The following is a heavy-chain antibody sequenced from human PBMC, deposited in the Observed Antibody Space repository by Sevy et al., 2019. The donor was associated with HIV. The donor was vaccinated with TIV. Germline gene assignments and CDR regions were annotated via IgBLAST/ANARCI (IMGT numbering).Heavy chain of an antibody. V-gene: IGHV3-66*01. CDR3: DRARYYDASGYYYYYYGMDV. D-gene: IGHD3-22*01. CDR1: GLSVSNNY. CDR2: FYSDGRT. J-gene: IGHJ6*02. Sequence: GGSLRLSCAGSGLSVSNNYMNWVRQAPGKGLEWVSVFYSDGRTYYADSVKGRFTISRDNSKNTLYLHMSTLRPEDKAVYYCDRARYYDASGYYYYYYGMDVWGQGTTVTVSS.